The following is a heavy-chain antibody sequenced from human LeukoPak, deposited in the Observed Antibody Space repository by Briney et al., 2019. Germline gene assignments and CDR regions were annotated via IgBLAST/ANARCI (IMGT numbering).Heavy chain of an antibody. V-gene: IGHV3-21*01. J-gene: IGHJ6*03. Sequence: GGSLRLSCAASGFTFSSYSMNWVRQAPGKGLGWVSSISSSSSYIYYADSVKGRFTISRDNAKNSLYLQMNSLRAEDTAVYYCARPYYDFWSGYYAGGSHYYYYMDVWGKGTTVTVSS. CDR1: GFTFSSYS. CDR2: ISSSSSYI. CDR3: ARPYYDFWSGYYAGGSHYYYYMDV. D-gene: IGHD3-3*01.